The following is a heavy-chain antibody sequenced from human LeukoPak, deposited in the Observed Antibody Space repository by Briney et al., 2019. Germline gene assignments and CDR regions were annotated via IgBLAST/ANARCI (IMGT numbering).Heavy chain of an antibody. D-gene: IGHD6-19*01. Sequence: GASVKVSCKASGGTFISYAISRVRQAPGQGLEWMGGIIPIFGTANYAQKFQGRVTITADESTSTAYMELSSLRSEDTAVYYCAREDSSGWANFDYWGQGTLVTVSS. CDR1: GGTFISYA. CDR3: AREDSSGWANFDY. J-gene: IGHJ4*02. V-gene: IGHV1-69*13. CDR2: IIPIFGTA.